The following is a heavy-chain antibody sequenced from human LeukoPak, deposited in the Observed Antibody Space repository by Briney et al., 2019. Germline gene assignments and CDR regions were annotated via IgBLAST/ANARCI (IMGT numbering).Heavy chain of an antibody. Sequence: APMKVSCKASGYTFTSYYMHWVRQAPGQGLEWMGIINPSGGSTSYAQKFQGRVTMTRDMSTSTVYMDLRSLRSEDTAVYYCARGIAARLDPFDYWGQGTLVTVSS. CDR1: GYTFTSYY. CDR2: INPSGGST. J-gene: IGHJ4*02. V-gene: IGHV1-46*01. CDR3: ARGIAARLDPFDY. D-gene: IGHD6-6*01.